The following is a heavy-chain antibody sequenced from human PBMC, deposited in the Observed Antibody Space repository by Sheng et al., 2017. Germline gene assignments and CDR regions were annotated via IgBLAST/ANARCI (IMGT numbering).Heavy chain of an antibody. CDR1: GHTFSDYD. CDR3: ARAEGGLRRWFDS. D-gene: IGHD2-15*01. CDR2: MNANSGNT. J-gene: IGHJ5*01. V-gene: IGHV1-8*03. Sequence: QVQLVQSGAEVKKPGASVKVSCMASGHTFSDYDINWVRQAPGQGLEWMGWMNANSGNTGYAQKFQGRLTISRDTSITTAYMELSSLRSDDTAVYYCARAEGGLRRWFDSWGQGTLVTVSS.